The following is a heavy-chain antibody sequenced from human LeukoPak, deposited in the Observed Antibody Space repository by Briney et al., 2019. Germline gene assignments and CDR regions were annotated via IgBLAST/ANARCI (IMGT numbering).Heavy chain of an antibody. V-gene: IGHV4-34*01. Sequence: SETPSLTCAVYGGSFSGYYWSWIRQPPGKGLEWIGEINHSGSTNYNPSLKSRVTISVDTSKNQFSLKLSSVTAADTAVYYCARGPLMVGKAYYYYYYMDVWGKGTTVTVSS. CDR3: ARGPLMVGKAYYYYYYMDV. CDR1: GGSFSGYY. J-gene: IGHJ6*03. CDR2: INHSGST. D-gene: IGHD2-8*01.